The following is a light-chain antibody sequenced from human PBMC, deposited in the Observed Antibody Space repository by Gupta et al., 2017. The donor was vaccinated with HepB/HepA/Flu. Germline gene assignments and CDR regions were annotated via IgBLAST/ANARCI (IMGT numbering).Light chain of an antibody. Sequence: QPVLTQPPPVSGAPGPRVTISCTGSSSNIGAGYDGHWYQQLPGTAPKLLSYGNSNRPSGVPDRFAGSKSGTSASLAITGLQAEDEAEYDCQSYDSSLSGVVFGGGTKLTVL. J-gene: IGLJ2*01. V-gene: IGLV1-40*01. CDR1: SSNIGAGYD. CDR3: QSYDSSLSGVV. CDR2: GNS.